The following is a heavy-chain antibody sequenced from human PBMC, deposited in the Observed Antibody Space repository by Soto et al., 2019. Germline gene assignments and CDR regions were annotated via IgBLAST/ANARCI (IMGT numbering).Heavy chain of an antibody. CDR3: ARGQDIMTGYHFGN. J-gene: IGHJ4*02. V-gene: IGHV4-30-2*01. D-gene: IGHD3-9*01. CDR2: IYHSGST. Sequence: SQTMPHTCGVAGGTIRGGGCPWSWIRQPPGKGLEWIGYIYHSGSTYYNPSLKSRVTISVDRSKNQFSLKLSSVTAADTAVYYSARGQDIMTGYHFGNRGEGTLVTGS. CDR1: GGTIRGGGCP.